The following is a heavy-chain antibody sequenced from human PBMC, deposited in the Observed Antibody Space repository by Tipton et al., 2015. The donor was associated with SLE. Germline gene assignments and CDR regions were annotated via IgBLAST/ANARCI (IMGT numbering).Heavy chain of an antibody. V-gene: IGHV4-38-2*01. CDR1: DYSIRSNYF. CDR2: IYHSGTT. J-gene: IGHJ4*02. Sequence: TLSLTCVVSDYSIRSNYFWAWIRQPPGKGLEWIGNIYHSGTTYYNPSLKSRVTISVDTSKNQFSLKVSSVTAADTAVYYCARGRLGDSQHHFDYWGQGTLVTVSS. CDR3: ARGRLGDSQHHFDY. D-gene: IGHD1-26*01.